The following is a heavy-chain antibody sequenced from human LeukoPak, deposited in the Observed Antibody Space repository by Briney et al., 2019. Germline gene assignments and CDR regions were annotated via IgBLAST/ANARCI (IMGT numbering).Heavy chain of an antibody. CDR2: IYYSGST. CDR3: ARHGIAVAGGTYYFDY. CDR1: GGSISSSSYY. V-gene: IGHV4-39*01. Sequence: SETLSLTCTVSGGSISSSSYYWGWIRQPPGKGLEWIGSIYYSGSTYYNPSLKSRVTISVDTSKNQFSLKLSSVTAADTAVYYCARHGIAVAGGTYYFDYWGQGTLVAVSS. J-gene: IGHJ4*02. D-gene: IGHD6-19*01.